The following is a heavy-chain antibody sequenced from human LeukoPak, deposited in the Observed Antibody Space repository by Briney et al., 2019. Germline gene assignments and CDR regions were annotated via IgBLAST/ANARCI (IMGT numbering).Heavy chain of an antibody. CDR1: GFTFSNYD. CDR3: ARGSPPFQH. V-gene: IGHV3-13*01. J-gene: IGHJ1*01. Sequence: GGSLRLSCAASGFTFSNYDMHWVRQATGQGLEWVSGIGTAGDTYYAGSVKGRSTISRENAKNSLYLQMKSLRAGDTAVYYCARGSPPFQHWGQGTLVTVSS. CDR2: IGTAGDT. D-gene: IGHD3-10*01.